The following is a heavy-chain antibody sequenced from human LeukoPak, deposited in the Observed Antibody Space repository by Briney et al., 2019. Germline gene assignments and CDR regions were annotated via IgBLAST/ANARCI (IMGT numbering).Heavy chain of an antibody. J-gene: IGHJ4*02. CDR3: ARGSELTKTSGHYSFDY. CDR2: ISDGGTT. D-gene: IGHD4-11*01. CDR1: AGSINTYF. V-gene: IGHV4-4*07. Sequence: SETLSLTCTVSAGSINTYFWTWVRQPAGKGREWIGRISDGGTTYYNPSLESRVTISLDTSNNQFFLKVTSVTAADTAAYYCARGSELTKTSGHYSFDYWGQGTLVSVSS.